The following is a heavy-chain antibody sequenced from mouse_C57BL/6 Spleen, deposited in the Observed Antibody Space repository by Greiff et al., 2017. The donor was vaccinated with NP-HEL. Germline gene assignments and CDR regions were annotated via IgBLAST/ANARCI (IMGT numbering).Heavy chain of an antibody. CDR1: GYTFTDYY. CDR2: INPNNGGT. J-gene: IGHJ3*01. Sequence: VQLQQSGPELVKPGASVKISCKASGYTFTDYYMNWVKQSHGKSLEWIGDINPNNGGTSYNQKFKGKATLTVDKSSSTAYMELRSLTSEDSAVYYCARWSLRGWFAYWGQGTLVTVSA. V-gene: IGHV1-26*01. D-gene: IGHD2-1*01. CDR3: ARWSLRGWFAY.